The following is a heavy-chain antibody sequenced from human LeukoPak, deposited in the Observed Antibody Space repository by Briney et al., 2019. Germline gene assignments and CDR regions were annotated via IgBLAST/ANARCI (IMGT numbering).Heavy chain of an antibody. V-gene: IGHV3-7*01. CDR1: GFTFSRFG. CDR3: ARVGARLGAFDI. CDR2: IKQDGSAK. D-gene: IGHD6-25*01. J-gene: IGHJ3*02. Sequence: GRSLRLSCAASGFTFSRFGIHWVRQAPGKGLEWVANIKQDGSAKYYVDSVKGRFTISRDNAKNSLYLQMNSLRAEDTAVYYCARVGARLGAFDIWGQGTMVTVSS.